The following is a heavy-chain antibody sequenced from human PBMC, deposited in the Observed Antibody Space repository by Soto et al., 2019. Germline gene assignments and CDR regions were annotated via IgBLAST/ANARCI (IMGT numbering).Heavy chain of an antibody. CDR3: AREGAAPYYYYGMDV. V-gene: IGHV4-31*03. CDR1: GGSISSGGYF. Sequence: QVQLQESGPGLVKPSQTLSLTCTVSGGSISSGGYFWSWIRQHPGKGLEWIGFIYYSGSTYYNPSLKRRVTISVDTSKNQFSLKLSSVTAADMAVYYCAREGAAPYYYYGMDVWGQGTTVTVSS. D-gene: IGHD6-6*01. J-gene: IGHJ6*02. CDR2: IYYSGST.